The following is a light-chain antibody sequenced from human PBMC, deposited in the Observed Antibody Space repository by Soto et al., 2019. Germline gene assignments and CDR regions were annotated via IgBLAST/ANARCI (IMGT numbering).Light chain of an antibody. Sequence: QAVLTQPPSASGTPVQRVTISCSGSSSNIGSNTVNWYQQLPGTAPKLLIYSNNQRPSGVPDRFSVSKCGTSASLAISGLQSEDEADCYCAALDDSMNGWVFGGWTKLTVL. CDR2: SNN. CDR1: SSNIGSNT. J-gene: IGLJ3*02. V-gene: IGLV1-44*01. CDR3: AALDDSMNGWV.